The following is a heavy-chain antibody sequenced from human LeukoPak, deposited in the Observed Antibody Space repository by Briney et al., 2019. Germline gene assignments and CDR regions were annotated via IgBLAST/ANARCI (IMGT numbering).Heavy chain of an antibody. Sequence: GGSLRLSCVGSGFTFSSYSMDWVRQAPGKGLEWVSSISSGSINIHYADSVKGRFTISRDNAKNSLYLQMNSLRVEDTAVYYCARVTGASNRFDPWGQGTLVTVSS. CDR1: GFTFSSYS. D-gene: IGHD1-14*01. J-gene: IGHJ5*02. CDR3: ARVTGASNRFDP. V-gene: IGHV3-21*01. CDR2: ISSGSINI.